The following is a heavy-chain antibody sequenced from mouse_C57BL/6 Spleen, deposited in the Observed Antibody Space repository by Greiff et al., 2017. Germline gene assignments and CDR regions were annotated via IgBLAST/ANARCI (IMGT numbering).Heavy chain of an antibody. CDR3: ARFYSYPYWYLDV. CDR1: GYSFTGYY. D-gene: IGHD2-12*01. CDR2: INPSTGGT. V-gene: IGHV1-42*01. Sequence: EVQLVESGPELVKPGASVKISCKASGYSFTGYYMNWVKQSPEKSLEWIGEINPSTGGTTYNQKFKAKATLTVDKSSSTASLQLMSLPSADSAVYYSARFYSYPYWYLDVWGKGTTVTVSS. J-gene: IGHJ1*03.